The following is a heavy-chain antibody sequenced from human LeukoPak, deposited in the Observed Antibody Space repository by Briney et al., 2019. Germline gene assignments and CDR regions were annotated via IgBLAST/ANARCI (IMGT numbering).Heavy chain of an antibody. CDR1: GGSISSYY. Sequence: SSETLSLTCTASGGSISSYYWRWIRQPPGKGLEWIGFIYYSGSTNYNPSFKSRVTISADTSNNQFSLKLSSVTAADTAVYYCAREDPGYVSGRSGMDVWGQGTTVTASS. V-gene: IGHV4-59*01. D-gene: IGHD3-10*01. CDR3: AREDPGYVSGRSGMDV. J-gene: IGHJ6*02. CDR2: IYYSGST.